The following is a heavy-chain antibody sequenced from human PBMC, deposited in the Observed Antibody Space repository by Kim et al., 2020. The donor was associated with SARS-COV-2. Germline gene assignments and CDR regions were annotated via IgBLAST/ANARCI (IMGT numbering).Heavy chain of an antibody. CDR2: TSPGDSTS. D-gene: IGHD3-10*01. CDR3: ARRGGYVSQYYYKDWLDI. J-gene: IGHJ5*02. V-gene: IGHV5-51*01. Sequence: GESLKISCKASGYSFSGYWIVWVRQMPGRGLEWMGSTSPGDSTSKYSPSFQGQVTMSADKSINTAYLQWSSLKASDTAMYYCARRGGYVSQYYYKDWLDIWGQGTLVTVSS. CDR1: GYSFSGYW.